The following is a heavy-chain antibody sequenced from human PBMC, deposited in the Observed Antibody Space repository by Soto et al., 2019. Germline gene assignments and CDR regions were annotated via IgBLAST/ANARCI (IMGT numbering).Heavy chain of an antibody. CDR3: ARQNYIWGRYPDYYMDV. Sequence: PSETLSLTCAVYGGSFSGYYWSWIRQPPGKGLEWIGEINHSGTTNYNPSLKSRVTISVDTSKNQFSLKLSSVTAADTAVYYCARQNYIWGRYPDYYMDVWGKGTTVTVSS. D-gene: IGHD3-16*02. J-gene: IGHJ6*03. V-gene: IGHV4-34*01. CDR2: INHSGTT. CDR1: GGSFSGYY.